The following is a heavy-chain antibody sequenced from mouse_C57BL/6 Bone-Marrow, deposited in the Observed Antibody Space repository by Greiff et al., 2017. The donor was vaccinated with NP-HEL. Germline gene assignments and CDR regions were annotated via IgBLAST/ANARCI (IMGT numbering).Heavy chain of an antibody. CDR3: ARHSYDGYFDY. D-gene: IGHD2-3*01. CDR1: GFTFSSYT. CDR2: ISGGGGNT. Sequence: DVMLVESGGGLVKPGGSLKLSCAASGFTFSSYTMSWVRQTPEKRLEWVATISGGGGNTYYPDSVKGRFTISRDNAKNTLYLQMSSLRSEDTALYYCARHSYDGYFDYGGQGTTLTVSA. V-gene: IGHV5-9*01. J-gene: IGHJ2*01.